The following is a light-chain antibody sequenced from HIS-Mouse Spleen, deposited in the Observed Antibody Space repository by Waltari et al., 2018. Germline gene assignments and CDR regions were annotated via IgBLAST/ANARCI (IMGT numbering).Light chain of an antibody. J-gene: IGLJ2*01. CDR2: EVR. Sequence: QSALTQPASVSGSPGQSITISCTGTSSDVGGYNYVSWYQQHPGKAPKLMIYEVRNRRSGVSNRFSGSKSGNTASLTISGLQAEDEADYYCSSYTSSSTLVFGGGTKLTVL. CDR3: SSYTSSSTLV. CDR1: SSDVGGYNY. V-gene: IGLV2-14*01.